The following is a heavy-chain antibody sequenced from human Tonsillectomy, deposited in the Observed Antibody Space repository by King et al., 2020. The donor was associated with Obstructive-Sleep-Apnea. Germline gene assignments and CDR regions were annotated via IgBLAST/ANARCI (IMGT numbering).Heavy chain of an antibody. D-gene: IGHD5-24*01. V-gene: IGHV1-18*01. CDR1: GYTFTNYG. CDR3: ARVGGGYNLDFYYGMDV. CDR2: ISAYNGNT. Sequence: QLVQSGAEVKKPGASVKVSCKASGYTFTNYGITWVRHAPGQGPEWLGWISAYNGNTNYAQKLQGRVTMTTDTSTSTAYMELRSLRSDDTAVYYCARVGGGYNLDFYYGMDVWGQGTTVTVSS. J-gene: IGHJ6*02.